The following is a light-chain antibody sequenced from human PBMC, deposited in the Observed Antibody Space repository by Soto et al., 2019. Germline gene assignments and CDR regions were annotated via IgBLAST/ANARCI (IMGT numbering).Light chain of an antibody. J-gene: IGKJ2*01. V-gene: IGKV3-11*01. CDR3: QQRTIWPRVYT. CDR2: DTS. Sequence: EIVLTQSPATLSLSPGERATLSCRASQSVSSGLSWYQQTPGQAPRLLIYDTSTRATGTPARFSGTGSGTDFTLTITSLEPEDFAVYYCQQRTIWPRVYTFGQGAKVDIK. CDR1: QSVSSG.